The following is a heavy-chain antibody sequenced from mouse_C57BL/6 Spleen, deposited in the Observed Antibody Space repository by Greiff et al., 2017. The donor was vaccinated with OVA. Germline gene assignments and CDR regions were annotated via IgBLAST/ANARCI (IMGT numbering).Heavy chain of an antibody. CDR1: GYTFTSYW. CDR2: IDPSDSYT. CDR3: ARGDYYYGSSSLNYAMDY. J-gene: IGHJ4*01. V-gene: IGHV1-69*01. Sequence: VQLQQPGAELVMPGASVKLSRKASGYTFTSYWMHWVKQRPGQGLEWIGEIDPSDSYTNYNQKFKGKSTLTVDKSSSTAYMQLSSLTSEDSAVYYCARGDYYYGSSSLNYAMDYWGQGTSVTVSS. D-gene: IGHD1-1*01.